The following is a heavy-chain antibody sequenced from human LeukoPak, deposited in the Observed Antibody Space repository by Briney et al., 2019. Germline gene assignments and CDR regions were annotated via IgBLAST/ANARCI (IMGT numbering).Heavy chain of an antibody. CDR1: AGSISSGSYY. CDR2: IYTSGST. Sequence: SETLSLTCTASAGSISSGSYYWRWIRQPAGKGLEWIGRIYTSGSTNYNPSLKSLVTISVDTSKIKFSLKLSSVTAADTAVYYCAREERATMEFDYWGQGTLVTVSS. J-gene: IGHJ4*02. CDR3: AREERATMEFDY. D-gene: IGHD5-24*01. V-gene: IGHV4-61*02.